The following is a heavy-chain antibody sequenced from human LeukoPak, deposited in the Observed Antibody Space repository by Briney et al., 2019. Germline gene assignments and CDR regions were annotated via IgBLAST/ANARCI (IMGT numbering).Heavy chain of an antibody. CDR3: AMSSGGQHYFDY. V-gene: IGHV3-33*01. D-gene: IGHD2-15*01. CDR2: IWYDGSNK. J-gene: IGHJ4*02. CDR1: GFTFSSYG. Sequence: GGSLRLSCAASGFTFSSYGMHWVRQAPGKGLEWVAVIWYDGSNKYYADSVKGRSTISRDNSKNTLYLQMNSLRAEDTAVYYCAMSSGGQHYFDYWGQGTLVTVSS.